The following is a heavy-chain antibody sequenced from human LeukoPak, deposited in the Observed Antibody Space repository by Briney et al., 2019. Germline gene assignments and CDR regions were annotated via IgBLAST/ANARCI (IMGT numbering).Heavy chain of an antibody. CDR3: ARGDDYFDY. J-gene: IGHJ4*02. Sequence: ASVKVSCKASGGTFTNSAISWVRQAPGQGLEWMGRINPNSGGTNYAQKFQGRVTMTRDTSISTAYMELSRLRSDDTAVYYCARGDDYFDYWGQGTLVTVSS. CDR2: INPNSGGT. V-gene: IGHV1-2*06. CDR1: GGTFTNSA.